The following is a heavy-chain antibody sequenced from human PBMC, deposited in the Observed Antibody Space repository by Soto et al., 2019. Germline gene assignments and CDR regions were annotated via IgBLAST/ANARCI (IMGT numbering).Heavy chain of an antibody. Sequence: ASVKVSCKASGYTFTSYGISWVRQAPGQGLEWMGWISAYNGNTNYAQKLQGRVTMTTDTSTSTAYMELRSLRSDDTAVYYCARGPKCPSYDFWSGCTYYYGMDVWGQGTTVTVS. CDR1: GYTFTSYG. CDR3: ARGPKCPSYDFWSGCTYYYGMDV. V-gene: IGHV1-18*01. D-gene: IGHD3-3*01. CDR2: ISAYNGNT. J-gene: IGHJ6*02.